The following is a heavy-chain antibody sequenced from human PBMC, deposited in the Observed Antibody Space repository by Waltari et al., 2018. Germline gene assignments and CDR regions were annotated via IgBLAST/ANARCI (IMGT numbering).Heavy chain of an antibody. D-gene: IGHD1-1*01. CDR2: IDWDDDK. V-gene: IGHV2-70*15. CDR1: GFSLSTRGMC. CDR3: ARMEGTGGYFDL. J-gene: IGHJ2*01. Sequence: QVTLGESGPALVKHTQTLTRTCTFSGFSLSTRGMCVIWFRQPPGKALEWLAGIDWDDDKYYSTSLKTRLTISKNTSKNQVVLTLTNMDPVDKAADYCARMEGTGGYFDLWGRGTLVTVSS.